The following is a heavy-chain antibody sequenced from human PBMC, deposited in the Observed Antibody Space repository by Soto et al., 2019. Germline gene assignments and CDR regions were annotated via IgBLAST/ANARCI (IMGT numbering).Heavy chain of an antibody. J-gene: IGHJ6*02. V-gene: IGHV4-34*01. CDR1: GGSFSGYY. Sequence: PSETLSLTCAVYGGSFSGYYWSWIRQPPGKGLEWIGEINHSGRTNYNPSLKSRVTISVDTSKNQLSLKLSSVTAADTAVYYCARRTRYQLNYYYYYGMDVWGQGTTVTVS. CDR2: INHSGRT. CDR3: ARRTRYQLNYYYYYGMDV. D-gene: IGHD2-2*01.